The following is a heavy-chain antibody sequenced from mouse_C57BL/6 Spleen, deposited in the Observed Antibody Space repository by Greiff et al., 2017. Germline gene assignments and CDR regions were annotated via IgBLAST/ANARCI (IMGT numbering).Heavy chain of an antibody. Sequence: VQLQQSGPELVKPGASVKISCKASGYAFSSSWMNWVKQRPGKGLEWIGRIYPGDGDTNYNGKFKGKATLTADKSSSTAYMQLSSLTSEDSAVYFCAKNDYDTGYYAMDYWGQGTSVIVSS. V-gene: IGHV1-82*01. CDR3: AKNDYDTGYYAMDY. D-gene: IGHD2-4*01. CDR1: GYAFSSSW. J-gene: IGHJ4*01. CDR2: IYPGDGDT.